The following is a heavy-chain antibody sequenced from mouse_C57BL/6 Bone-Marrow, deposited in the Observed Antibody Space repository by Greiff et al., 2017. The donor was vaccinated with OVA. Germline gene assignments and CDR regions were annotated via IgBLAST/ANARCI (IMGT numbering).Heavy chain of an antibody. CDR3: TTGYDYDEYFDV. D-gene: IGHD2-4*01. Sequence: VQLQQSGAELVRPGASVKLSCTASGFNIKDDYMHWVKQRPEQGLEWIGRIDPENGDTEYASKFQGKATITADTSSNTAYLQLSSLTSEDTAVYYCTTGYDYDEYFDVWGTGTTVTVSS. V-gene: IGHV14-4*01. CDR2: IDPENGDT. CDR1: GFNIKDDY. J-gene: IGHJ1*03.